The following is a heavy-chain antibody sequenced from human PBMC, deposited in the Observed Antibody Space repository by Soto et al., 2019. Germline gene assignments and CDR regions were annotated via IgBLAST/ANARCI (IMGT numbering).Heavy chain of an antibody. D-gene: IGHD6-19*01. CDR3: ARDDRASGWYVAMDV. J-gene: IGHJ6*02. CDR1: GFTFNNYG. V-gene: IGHV3-33*01. Sequence: QVQLVESGGGVVQPGRSLRLSCAASGFTFNNYGMHWVRQAPGKGLEWVAVIWYDGRNKYYADSVKGRFTISRDTSTNTLYLQMNSRGAEDTAVYYCARDDRASGWYVAMDVWGQGTTVTVSS. CDR2: IWYDGRNK.